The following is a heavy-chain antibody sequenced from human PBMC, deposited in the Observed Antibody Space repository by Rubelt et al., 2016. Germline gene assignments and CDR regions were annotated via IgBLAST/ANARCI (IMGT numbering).Heavy chain of an antibody. J-gene: IGHJ4*02. CDR3: LAGTSF. CDR1: GFTVSSYW. Sequence: EVQLLESGGGLVQPGGSLRLSCAASGFTVSSYWMHWVRQAPGKGLVWVSRLDTDGSSTKYADSAKGRFTISRDIAKNTVFLQMNRLRAADAAMYYCLAGTSFWGQGTLVTVSS. D-gene: IGHD6-19*01. CDR2: LDTDGSST. V-gene: IGHV3-74*02.